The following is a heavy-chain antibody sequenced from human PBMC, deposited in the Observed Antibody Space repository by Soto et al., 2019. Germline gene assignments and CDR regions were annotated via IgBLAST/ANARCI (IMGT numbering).Heavy chain of an antibody. CDR3: ARDLDGSGSYYTDF. D-gene: IGHD3-10*01. CDR1: GYAFSHYG. J-gene: IGHJ4*02. V-gene: IGHV1-18*01. CDR2: IGVYNGKT. Sequence: ASVKVSCKASGYAFSHYGISWVRLAPGQGLEWMGWIGVYNGKTNYAQKLQGRVTMTTDTSTSTAYMELRSLRSDDTAVYYCARDLDGSGSYYTDFWGQGTLVTVSS.